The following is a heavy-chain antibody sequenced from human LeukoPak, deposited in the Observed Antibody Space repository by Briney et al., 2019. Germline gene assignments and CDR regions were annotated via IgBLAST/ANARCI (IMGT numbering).Heavy chain of an antibody. CDR1: GGSISSGGYY. CDR3: AREFYMVRGVSSLFDP. J-gene: IGHJ5*02. D-gene: IGHD3-10*01. Sequence: SDTLSLMRTLSGGSISSGGYYWSWIRQHPGKGQEWIGYIYYSGSTYYNPSLKSRVTISVDTSKNQFSLKLSSVTAADTAVYYCAREFYMVRGVSSLFDPWGQGTLVTVPS. V-gene: IGHV4-31*03. CDR2: IYYSGST.